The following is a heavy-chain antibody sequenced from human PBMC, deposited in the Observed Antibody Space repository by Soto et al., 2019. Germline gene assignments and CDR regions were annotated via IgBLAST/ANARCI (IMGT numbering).Heavy chain of an antibody. V-gene: IGHV4-34*01. Sequence: QVQLQQWGAGLLKPSETLSLTCAVYGGSFSGYYWSWIRQPPGKGLEWIGEINHSGSTNYNPSLKSRVTISVDTSKNQCSRKLSSVTAADTAVYYCARVRRYYYDSSGTSPAFDIWGQGTMVTVSS. D-gene: IGHD3-22*01. CDR3: ARVRRYYYDSSGTSPAFDI. CDR1: GGSFSGYY. CDR2: INHSGST. J-gene: IGHJ3*02.